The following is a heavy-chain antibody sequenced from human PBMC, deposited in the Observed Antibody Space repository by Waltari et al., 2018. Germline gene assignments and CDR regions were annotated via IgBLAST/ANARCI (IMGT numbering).Heavy chain of an antibody. CDR2: IYSGGST. D-gene: IGHD3-10*01. J-gene: IGHJ4*02. Sequence: EVRLVESGGDLVQPGGSLRLSCAASGFTVSSNYMSWVRQAPGKGLEWVAVIYSGGSTYYADSVKGRFTISRDNSKNTLYLQMNSLRAEDTAVYYCAREGITMVRGVIVYWGQGTLVTVSS. CDR1: GFTVSSNY. CDR3: AREGITMVRGVIVY. V-gene: IGHV3-53*01.